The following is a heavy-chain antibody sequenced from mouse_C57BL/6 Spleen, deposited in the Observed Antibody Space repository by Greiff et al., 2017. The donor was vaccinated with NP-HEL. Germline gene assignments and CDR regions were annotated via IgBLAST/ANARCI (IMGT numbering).Heavy chain of an antibody. D-gene: IGHD2-5*01. CDR2: INPNNGGT. CDR3: ARRGYSNRWFAY. V-gene: IGHV1-18*01. CDR1: GYTFTDYN. Sequence: EVQLQQSGPELVKPGASVKISCKASGYTFTDYNMDWVKQSHGKSLEWIGDINPNNGGTNYNEKFKGKATLTVDKSSSTAYMELRSLTSEDTAVYYCARRGYSNRWFAYWGQGTLVTVSA. J-gene: IGHJ3*01.